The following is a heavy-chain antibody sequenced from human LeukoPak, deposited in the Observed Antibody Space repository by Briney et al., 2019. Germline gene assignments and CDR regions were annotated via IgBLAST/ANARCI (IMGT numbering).Heavy chain of an antibody. CDR2: IYSGGST. Sequence: PGGSLRLSCAASGFTFSSYAMSWVRQAPGKGLEWVSVIYSGGSTYYADSVKGRFTISRDNSKSTLYLQMNSLRAEDTAVYYCARDNSGYNWFDPWGQGTLVTVSS. D-gene: IGHD3-22*01. J-gene: IGHJ5*02. CDR1: GFTFSSYA. CDR3: ARDNSGYNWFDP. V-gene: IGHV3-66*01.